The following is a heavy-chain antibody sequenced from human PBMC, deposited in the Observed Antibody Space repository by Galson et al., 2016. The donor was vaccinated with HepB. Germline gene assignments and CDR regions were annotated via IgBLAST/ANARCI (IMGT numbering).Heavy chain of an antibody. CDR2: MNPNIGKT. D-gene: IGHD6-25*01. CDR1: GYTFTDYY. V-gene: IGHV1-8*02. Sequence: SVKVSCKASGYTFTDYYMHWVRQAPGQGLEWMGWMNPNIGKTGYAQKFQGRVTMTRHTSISTAYMELSSLRSEDTAVYYCARVRSGGYGGDWYFDLWGRGTLVTVSS. J-gene: IGHJ2*01. CDR3: ARVRSGGYGGDWYFDL.